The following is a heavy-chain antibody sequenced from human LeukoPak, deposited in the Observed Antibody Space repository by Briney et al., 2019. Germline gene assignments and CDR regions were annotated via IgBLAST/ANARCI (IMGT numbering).Heavy chain of an antibody. Sequence: GGSLRLSCAASGFTFSSYGMHWVRQAPGKGVEWVAGICYDGSNKYYADSVKGRFTISRDNSKNTLYLQMNNLRAEDTAVYYCARDPCGGDCYAFDIWGQGTMVTVSS. D-gene: IGHD2-21*02. CDR3: ARDPCGGDCYAFDI. CDR2: ICYDGSNK. V-gene: IGHV3-33*01. J-gene: IGHJ3*02. CDR1: GFTFSSYG.